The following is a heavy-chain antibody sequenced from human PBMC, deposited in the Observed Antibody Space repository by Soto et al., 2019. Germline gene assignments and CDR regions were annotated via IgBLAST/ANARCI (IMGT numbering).Heavy chain of an antibody. CDR2: ILSDYNT. V-gene: IGHV3-23*03. CDR1: GFTFRDYT. D-gene: IGHD6-19*01. Sequence: EVQLLESGGSLVQPGGSLTLSCAASGFTFRDYTMSWVRQAPGKVLECISVILSDYNTYYADSVRGRFTISRDSSKNMLYLEMNSLRAEDTAVYYCARRTSGYFGYWGQGALVTVSS. CDR3: ARRTSGYFGY. J-gene: IGHJ4*02.